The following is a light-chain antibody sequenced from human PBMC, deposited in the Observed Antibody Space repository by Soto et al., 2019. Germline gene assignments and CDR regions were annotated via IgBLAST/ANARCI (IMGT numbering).Light chain of an antibody. CDR2: DAS. Sequence: EIVLTQSPDTLSLSPGERATLSCRASQSVRSNYLAWYQQKPGQAPRFLIYDASSRATGIPDRFSGSGSGTDFTRTISRLEPEDFAVYYCQQYGSSPLTFGGGTKVEIK. CDR1: QSVRSNY. CDR3: QQYGSSPLT. V-gene: IGKV3-20*01. J-gene: IGKJ4*01.